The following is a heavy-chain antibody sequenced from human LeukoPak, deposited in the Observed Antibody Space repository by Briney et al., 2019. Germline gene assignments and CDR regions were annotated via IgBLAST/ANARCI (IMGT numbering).Heavy chain of an antibody. V-gene: IGHV3-48*03. J-gene: IGHJ4*02. CDR2: ISSSGSTI. CDR3: ARERSGWYGSYFDF. Sequence: GGSLRLSCAASGFTFSSYEMNWVRQAPGKGLEWISYISSSGSTIYYADSVKGRFTISRDNAKSSLYLQMNSLRAEDTAIYYCARERSGWYGSYFDFWGQGTLVTVSS. CDR1: GFTFSSYE. D-gene: IGHD6-19*01.